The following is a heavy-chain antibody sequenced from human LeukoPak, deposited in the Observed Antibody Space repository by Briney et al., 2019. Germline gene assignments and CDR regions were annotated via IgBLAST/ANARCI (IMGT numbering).Heavy chain of an antibody. CDR3: AREVITSYYDYVWGSYRGQAFDI. D-gene: IGHD3-16*02. V-gene: IGHV4-34*01. J-gene: IGHJ3*02. CDR2: INHSGST. CDR1: GGSFSGYY. Sequence: SETLSLTCAVHGGSFSGYYWSWIRQPPGKGLEWIGEINHSGSTNYNPPLKSRVTISVDTSKNQFSLRLSSVTAADTAAYYCAREVITSYYDYVWGSYRGQAFDIWGQGTMVTVSS.